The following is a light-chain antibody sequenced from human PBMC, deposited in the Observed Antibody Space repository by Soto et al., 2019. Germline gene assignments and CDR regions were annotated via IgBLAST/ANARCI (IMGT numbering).Light chain of an antibody. V-gene: IGKV1-39*01. CDR1: QTIMTY. CDR2: AAS. Sequence: DIQMTQSPSSLSASVGDEGTITCRASQTIMTYLNWYQLKPGKPPRLLIYAASSLQSGVPSRFSGSGSGTDFTLTISSLQPEDFATYSCQQSYNSPQTFGQGTKV. CDR3: QQSYNSPQT. J-gene: IGKJ1*01.